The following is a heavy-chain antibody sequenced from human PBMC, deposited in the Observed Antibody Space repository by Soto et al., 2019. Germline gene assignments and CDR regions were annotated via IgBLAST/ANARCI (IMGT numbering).Heavy chain of an antibody. V-gene: IGHV5-51*01. CDR3: ARHLPSYSSSSGDWFDP. CDR2: IYPGDSDT. D-gene: IGHD6-6*01. Sequence: GESLKISCKGSGYSFTSYWIGWVRQRPGKGLEWRGIIYPGDSDTRYSPSFQGQVTISADKSISTAYMQWSSLKASDTAMYYCARHLPSYSSSSGDWFDPWGQGTLVTVSS. J-gene: IGHJ5*02. CDR1: GYSFTSYW.